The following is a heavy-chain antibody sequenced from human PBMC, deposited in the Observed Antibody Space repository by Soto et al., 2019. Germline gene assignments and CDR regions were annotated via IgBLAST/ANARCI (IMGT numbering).Heavy chain of an antibody. Sequence: GASVKVSCTASGYTFTSYDIYEVGQATGQGLEWMGWVNPTSGGAHYAQKFQGRVTMTRDTSVTSAYMAVTRLRSDDTAVYYCARANSGDDDEFDYWVQGTPVTVSS. D-gene: IGHD5-12*01. J-gene: IGHJ4*02. CDR2: VNPTSGGA. CDR1: GYTFTSYD. V-gene: IGHV1-2*02. CDR3: ARANSGDDDEFDY.